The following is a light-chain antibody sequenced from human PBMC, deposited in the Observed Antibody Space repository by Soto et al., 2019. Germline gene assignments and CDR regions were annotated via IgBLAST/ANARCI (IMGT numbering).Light chain of an antibody. CDR2: EGS. CDR1: TRFVGSYNL. J-gene: IGLJ1*01. Sequence: TQPSPLAGAPWQSITLSSPGTTRFVGSYNLVSWYQQHPGKAPKLMIYEGSKRPSGVSNRFSGSKSGNTASLTISGLQAEDEADYYCCSYAGSILYVFGTGTKVTVL. V-gene: IGLV2-23*01. CDR3: CSYAGSILYV.